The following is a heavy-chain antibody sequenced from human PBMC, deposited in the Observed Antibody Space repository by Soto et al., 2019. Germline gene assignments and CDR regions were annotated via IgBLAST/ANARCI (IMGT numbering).Heavy chain of an antibody. D-gene: IGHD4-4*01. CDR2: ISSSSSTI. Sequence: PGGSLRLSCAASGFTFSSYSMNWVRQAPGKGLEWVSYISSSSSTIYYADSVKGRFTISRDNSKNTLYLQMNSLRAEDTAVYYCAKDQASNYVYYYYMDGWGKGTTVTVSS. J-gene: IGHJ6*03. V-gene: IGHV3-48*01. CDR1: GFTFSSYS. CDR3: AKDQASNYVYYYYMDG.